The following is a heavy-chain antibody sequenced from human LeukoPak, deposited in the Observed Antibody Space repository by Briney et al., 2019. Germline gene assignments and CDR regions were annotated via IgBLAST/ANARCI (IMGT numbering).Heavy chain of an antibody. CDR3: ARHADILTGYPFDY. J-gene: IGHJ4*02. V-gene: IGHV4-59*08. CDR1: GGSISSYY. Sequence: SETLSPTCTVSGGSISSYYWSWIRQPPGKGLEWIGYIYYSGSTKYNPSLRSRVTMSVDTSQNQFSLKLSSVTAADTAVYYCARHADILTGYPFDYWGQGTLVTVSS. D-gene: IGHD3-9*01. CDR2: IYYSGST.